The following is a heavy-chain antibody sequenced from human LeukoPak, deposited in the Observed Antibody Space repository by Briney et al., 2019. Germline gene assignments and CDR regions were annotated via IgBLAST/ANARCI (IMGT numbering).Heavy chain of an antibody. CDR1: GFTVSSNY. CDR2: IYSGGST. D-gene: IGHD5-18*01. CDR3: ARGPAQKLWPQFDY. Sequence: GGFLRLSCAASGFTVSSNYMSWVRQAPGKGLEWVSVIYSGGSTYYADSVKGRFTISRDNSKNTLYLQMNSLRAEDTAVYYCARGPAQKLWPQFDYWGQGTLVTVSS. V-gene: IGHV3-53*01. J-gene: IGHJ4*02.